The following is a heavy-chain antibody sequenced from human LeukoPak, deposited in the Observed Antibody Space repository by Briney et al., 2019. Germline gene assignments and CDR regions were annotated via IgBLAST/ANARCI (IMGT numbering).Heavy chain of an antibody. CDR2: VKTKVYGGTT. D-gene: IGHD1-1*01. Sequence: GGSLRLSCTASGFTFGDFAMNWVRQAPGKGLEWVGFVKTKVYGGTTEYAASVKGRFTISRDDSRAIAYLQMNSLKTEDTAVYYCTRDHRDDWNPGYYFDYWGQGTLVTVSS. J-gene: IGHJ4*02. V-gene: IGHV3-49*04. CDR3: TRDHRDDWNPGYYFDY. CDR1: GFTFGDFA.